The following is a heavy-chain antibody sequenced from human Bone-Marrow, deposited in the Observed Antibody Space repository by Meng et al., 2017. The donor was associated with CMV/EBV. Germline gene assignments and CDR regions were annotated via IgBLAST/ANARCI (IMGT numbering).Heavy chain of an antibody. J-gene: IGHJ4*02. Sequence: GGSLRLSCAASGFTVSSNYMSWVRQAPGKGLEWVSSISSSSSYIYYADSVKGRFTISGDNAKNSLYLQMNSLRAEDTAVYYCARDGLRIAARPTPLDYWGQGTLVTVSS. D-gene: IGHD6-6*01. CDR3: ARDGLRIAARPTPLDY. CDR2: ISSSSSYI. CDR1: GFTVSSNY. V-gene: IGHV3-21*01.